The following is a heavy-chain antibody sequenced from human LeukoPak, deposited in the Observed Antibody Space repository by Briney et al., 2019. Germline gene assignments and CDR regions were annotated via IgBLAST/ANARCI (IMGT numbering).Heavy chain of an antibody. J-gene: IGHJ4*02. CDR2: ISYDGNNK. V-gene: IGHV3-30-3*01. CDR3: AREEFGGVIAWAFDY. Sequence: GGSLRLSCAASGFTFSSYAMHWVRQAPGKGLEWVAVISYDGNNKYYADSVKGRFTISRDNSKNTLYLQMNSLRAEDTAVYYCAREEFGGVIAWAFDYWGQGTLVTVSS. D-gene: IGHD3-16*01. CDR1: GFTFSSYA.